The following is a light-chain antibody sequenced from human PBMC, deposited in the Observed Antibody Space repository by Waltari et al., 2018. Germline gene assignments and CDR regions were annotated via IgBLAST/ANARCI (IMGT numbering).Light chain of an antibody. Sequence: DIQLTQSPPSLSASVGDTVTITCRASKNIETDLNWYQVKPGKAPKVLIYDASTLKGGVPSRFSGSGLATDFTLTITNVQPEDFATYYCQETDVMPYTFGQGTKLEIK. V-gene: IGKV1-39*01. CDR2: DAS. CDR1: KNIETD. CDR3: QETDVMPYT. J-gene: IGKJ2*01.